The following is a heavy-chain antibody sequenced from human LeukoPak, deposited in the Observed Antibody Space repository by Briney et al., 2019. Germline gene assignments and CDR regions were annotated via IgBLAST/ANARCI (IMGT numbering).Heavy chain of an antibody. CDR2: ISSSSSYI. J-gene: IGHJ4*02. Sequence: GGSLRLSCAASGFTFSSYSMNWVRQAPGKGLEWVSSISSSSSYIYYADSVKGRLTISRDNAKNSLYLQMNSLRAEDTAVYYCANVLSGSLSIFDYWGQGTLVTVSS. D-gene: IGHD1-26*01. V-gene: IGHV3-21*01. CDR1: GFTFSSYS. CDR3: ANVLSGSLSIFDY.